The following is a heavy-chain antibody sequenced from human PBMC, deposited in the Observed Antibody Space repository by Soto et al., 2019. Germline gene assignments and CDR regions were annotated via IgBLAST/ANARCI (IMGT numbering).Heavy chain of an antibody. CDR1: GLTFSANL. Sequence: GGSLRLSCAASGLTFSANLMHWVRQAPGKGLEWVARINADASSKTYADAVKGRFTLSRDNATATVYLHMTSLRLDDTAVYYCARELNDYPYYFDYWGQGTLVTVSS. J-gene: IGHJ4*02. D-gene: IGHD4-17*01. CDR3: ARELNDYPYYFDY. V-gene: IGHV3-74*03. CDR2: INADASSK.